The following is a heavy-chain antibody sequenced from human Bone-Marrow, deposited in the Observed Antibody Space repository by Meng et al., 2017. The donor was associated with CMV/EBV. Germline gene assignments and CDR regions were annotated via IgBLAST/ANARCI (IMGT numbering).Heavy chain of an antibody. CDR1: GDTFTSYD. D-gene: IGHD2-2*02. Sequence: ASVKVSCKASGDTFTSYDINWVRQATGEGLEWMGWMNPNSGNTGYAQKFQGRVTMTRNTSISTAYKELSSLRSEDTAVYYCARGRYCSSTSCYTNWFDPWGQGTLVTVS. CDR3: ARGRYCSSTSCYTNWFDP. J-gene: IGHJ5*02. CDR2: MNPNSGNT. V-gene: IGHV1-8*01.